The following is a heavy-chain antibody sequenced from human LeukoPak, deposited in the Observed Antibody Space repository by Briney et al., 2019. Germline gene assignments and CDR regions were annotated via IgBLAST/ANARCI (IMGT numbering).Heavy chain of an antibody. D-gene: IGHD2-2*02. Sequence: AKVSCKVSGYTFTDYYMHWVQQAPGKGLEGMGLVDTEDGEKIYVGKFRGGVTITADPSTDTAYKELGSLRSEDTAVYYCATPGPSRGLGYCSRTSCYNVWGKGTTIPVSS. CDR3: ATPGPSRGLGYCSRTSCYNV. V-gene: IGHV1-69-2*01. J-gene: IGHJ6*04. CDR2: VDTEDGEK. CDR1: GYTFTDYY.